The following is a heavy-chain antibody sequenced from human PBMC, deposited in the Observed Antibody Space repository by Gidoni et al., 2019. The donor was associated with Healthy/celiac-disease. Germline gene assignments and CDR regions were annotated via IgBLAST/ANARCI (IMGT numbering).Heavy chain of an antibody. CDR2: INHSGST. D-gene: IGHD3-10*01. Sequence: QVQLQQWGAGLLKPSETLSLTCAVYGGSFSGYYWSWIRQPPGKGLEWIGEINHSGSTNYNPSLKSRVTISVDTSKNQFSLKLSSVTAADTAVYYCARGRAGIGAFDIWGQGTMVTVSS. CDR1: GGSFSGYY. J-gene: IGHJ3*02. V-gene: IGHV4-34*01. CDR3: ARGRAGIGAFDI.